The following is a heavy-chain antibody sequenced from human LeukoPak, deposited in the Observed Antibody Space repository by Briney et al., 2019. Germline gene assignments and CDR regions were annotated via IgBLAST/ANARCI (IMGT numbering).Heavy chain of an antibody. CDR2: ISSSGSTI. J-gene: IGHJ4*02. CDR3: ARAYGDYDIDY. Sequence: GGSLRLSCAASGFTFSSYEMNWVRQAPGEGLEWVSYISSSGSTIYYADSVKGRFTISRDNAKNSLYLQMNSLRAEDTAVYYCARAYGDYDIDYWGQGTLVTVPS. D-gene: IGHD4-17*01. CDR1: GFTFSSYE. V-gene: IGHV3-48*03.